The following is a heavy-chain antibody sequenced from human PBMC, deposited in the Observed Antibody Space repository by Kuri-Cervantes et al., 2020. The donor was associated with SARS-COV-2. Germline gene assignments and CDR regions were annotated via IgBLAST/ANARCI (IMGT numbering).Heavy chain of an antibody. CDR2: IYYSGST. D-gene: IGHD4-23*01. CDR1: GYSISSGYY. V-gene: IGHV4-38-2*01. J-gene: IGHJ4*02. CDR3: ARAGGGNSDYFDY. Sequence: GSLRLSCAVSGYSISSGYYWGWIRQPPGKGLEWIGYIYYSGSTNYNPSLKSRVTISVDTSKNQFSLKLSSVTAADTAVYYCARAGGGNSDYFDYWGQGTLVTVSS.